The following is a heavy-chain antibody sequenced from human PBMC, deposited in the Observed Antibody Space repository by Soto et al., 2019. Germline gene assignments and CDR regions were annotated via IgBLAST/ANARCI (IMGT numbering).Heavy chain of an antibody. CDR3: ARDWAAATSGYYNYYGMDV. D-gene: IGHD6-13*01. J-gene: IGHJ6*02. Sequence: PWGSLRLSCAASGFTFSSYSIHWVRQAPGKGLEWVAVVSYDGSNKYYADSVKGRFTISRDNSKSTLYLQMNSLSPEDTAVYYCARDWAAATSGYYNYYGMDVWGQGTTVTVSS. CDR2: VSYDGSNK. V-gene: IGHV3-30*03. CDR1: GFTFSSYS.